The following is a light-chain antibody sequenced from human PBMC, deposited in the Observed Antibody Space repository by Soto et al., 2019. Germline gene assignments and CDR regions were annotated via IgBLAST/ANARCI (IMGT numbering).Light chain of an antibody. Sequence: EIVLTQSPATLSLSPGERATLSCRASQSVSSYLAWYQQKPGQAPRLLIYDASNRATGIPARFSSSGSGTDFTLTISSLEPEDFAVYYCQQRSNWRSVMTFGQGTKVDIK. CDR2: DAS. J-gene: IGKJ1*01. CDR1: QSVSSY. V-gene: IGKV3-11*01. CDR3: QQRSNWRSVMT.